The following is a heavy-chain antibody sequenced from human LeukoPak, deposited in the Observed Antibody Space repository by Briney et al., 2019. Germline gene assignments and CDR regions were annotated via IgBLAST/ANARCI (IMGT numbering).Heavy chain of an antibody. CDR1: GYSFAGYY. V-gene: IGHV1-2*02. CDR3: ARGGLRVMVYRLYYMDV. D-gene: IGHD2-8*01. J-gene: IGHJ6*03. Sequence: ASVKVSCKASGYSFAGYYMHWVRQAPGQGLEWMGWINPNSGDTKYAQKFQGRVTMTRDTSISTAYMELTRLRSDDTAVYYCARGGLRVMVYRLYYMDVWGKGTTVTVSS. CDR2: INPNSGDT.